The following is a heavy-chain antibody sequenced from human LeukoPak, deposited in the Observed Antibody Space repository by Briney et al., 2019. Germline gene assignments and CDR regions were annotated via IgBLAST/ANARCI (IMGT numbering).Heavy chain of an antibody. D-gene: IGHD3-22*01. CDR2: IIPIFGTA. V-gene: IGHV1-69*05. CDR3: ARDLRYYYDSSGYYYFDP. Sequence: SVKVSCKASGGTFSSYAISWVRQAPGQGLEWMGRIIPIFGTANYAQKFQGRVTITTDESTSTAYMELSSLRSEDTAVYYCARDLRYYYDSSGYYYFDPWGQGTLVTVST. J-gene: IGHJ5*02. CDR1: GGTFSSYA.